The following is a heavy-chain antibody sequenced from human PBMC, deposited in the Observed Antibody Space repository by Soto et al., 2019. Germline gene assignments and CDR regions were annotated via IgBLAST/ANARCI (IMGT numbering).Heavy chain of an antibody. CDR1: GFTFSSYA. J-gene: IGHJ6*02. Sequence: GGSLRLSCAASGFTFSSYAMSWVRQAPGKGLKWVSAISGSGGSTYYADSVKGWFTISRDNSKNTLYLQMNSLRAEDTAVYYCAKALSGYPYYYYGMDVWGQGTTVTVSS. D-gene: IGHD5-12*01. CDR3: AKALSGYPYYYYGMDV. V-gene: IGHV3-23*01. CDR2: ISGSGGST.